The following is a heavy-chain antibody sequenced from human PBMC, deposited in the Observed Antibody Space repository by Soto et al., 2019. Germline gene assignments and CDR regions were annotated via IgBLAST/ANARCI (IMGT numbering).Heavy chain of an antibody. CDR1: GYTFTGYY. CDR3: ASRVDKEAPAAETAGGYYGIDV. CDR2: INPNSGGT. Sequence: GASVKVSCKASGYTFTGYYMHWVRQAPGQGLEWMGWINPNSGGTNYAQKFQGRVTMTRDTSISTAYMELSRLRSDDTAVYYCASRVDKEAPAAETAGGYYGIDVWGQGTTVTVYS. V-gene: IGHV1-2*02. J-gene: IGHJ6*02. D-gene: IGHD2-2*01.